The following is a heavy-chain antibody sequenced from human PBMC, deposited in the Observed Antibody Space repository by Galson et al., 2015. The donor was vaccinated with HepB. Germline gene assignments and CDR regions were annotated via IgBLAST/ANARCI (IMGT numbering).Heavy chain of an antibody. D-gene: IGHD3-9*01. CDR1: GFTFSNAR. Sequence: SLRLSCAASGFTFSNARMSWVRQAPGKGLEWVGRIKSKTDGGTTDYAAPVKGRFTISRDDSKNTLYLQMNSLKTEDTAVYYCTTDPYHILTGYPLQNDAFDIWGQGTMVTVSS. CDR3: TTDPYHILTGYPLQNDAFDI. V-gene: IGHV3-15*01. J-gene: IGHJ3*02. CDR2: IKSKTDGGTT.